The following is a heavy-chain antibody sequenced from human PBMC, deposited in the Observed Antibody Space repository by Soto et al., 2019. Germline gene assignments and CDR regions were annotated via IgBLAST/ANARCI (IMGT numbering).Heavy chain of an antibody. D-gene: IGHD3-22*01. J-gene: IGHJ4*02. CDR3: ARNHYDSSGYYE. V-gene: IGHV1-2*02. CDR1: GYTFTGYY. CDR2: INPNSGGT. Sequence: GASVKVSCKASGYTFTGYYMHWVRQAPGQGLEWMGWINPNSGGTNYAQKFQGRVTMTTDTSTSTAYMELRSLRSDDTAVYYCARNHYDSSGYYEWGQGTLVTVSS.